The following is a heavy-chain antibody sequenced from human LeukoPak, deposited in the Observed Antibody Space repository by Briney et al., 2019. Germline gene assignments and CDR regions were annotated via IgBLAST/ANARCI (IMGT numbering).Heavy chain of an antibody. CDR3: ARQRAAIWGFDY. CDR1: GGSFNGYY. Sequence: SETLSLTCAVYGGSFNGYYWSWIRQPPGKGLEWIGEINHTGSTTYHPSLKSRVTISVDTSKNQFSLKLSSVTAADTAVYYCARQRAAIWGFDYWGQGTLVTVSS. V-gene: IGHV4-34*01. D-gene: IGHD3-16*01. CDR2: INHTGST. J-gene: IGHJ4*02.